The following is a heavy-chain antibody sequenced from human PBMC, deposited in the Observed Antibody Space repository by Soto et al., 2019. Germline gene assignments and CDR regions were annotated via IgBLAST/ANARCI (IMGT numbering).Heavy chain of an antibody. CDR1: GGSISSGGYY. J-gene: IGHJ6*02. CDR2: IYYSGST. Sequence: QVQLQESGPGLVKPSQTLSLTCTVSGGSISSGGYYWSWIRQHPGKGLEWIGYIYYSGSTYYNPSLKSRVTISVDTSQNQFSLKLSSVTAADTAVYYCARGPVDFWSGYYYYYYGMDVWGQGTTVTVSS. CDR3: ARGPVDFWSGYYYYYYGMDV. V-gene: IGHV4-31*03. D-gene: IGHD3-3*01.